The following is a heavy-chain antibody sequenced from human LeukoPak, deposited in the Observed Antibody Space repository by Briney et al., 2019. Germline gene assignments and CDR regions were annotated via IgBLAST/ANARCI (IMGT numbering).Heavy chain of an antibody. CDR2: ISAYNGNT. V-gene: IGHV1-18*01. CDR1: GYTFTSYG. Sequence: ASVKVSCKASGYTFTSYGISWVRQAPGQGLEWMGWISAYNGNTNYAQKLQGRVTMTTDTSTSTAYMELRSLRSDDTAVYYCARDLRVRVVPAVPDYYFDYWGQGTLVT. D-gene: IGHD2-2*01. CDR3: ARDLRVRVVPAVPDYYFDY. J-gene: IGHJ4*02.